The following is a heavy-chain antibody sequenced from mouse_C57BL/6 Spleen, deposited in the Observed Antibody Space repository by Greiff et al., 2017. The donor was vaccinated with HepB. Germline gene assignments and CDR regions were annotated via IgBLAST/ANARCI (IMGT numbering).Heavy chain of an antibody. CDR1: GYTFTSYT. J-gene: IGHJ2*01. Sequence: QVQLKESGAELARPGASVKMSCKASGYTFTSYTMHWVKQRPGQGLEWIGYINPSSGYTKYNQKFKDKATLTADKSSSTAYMQLSSLTSEDSAVYYCARLAPDGYHFDYWGQGTTLTVSS. CDR2: INPSSGYT. D-gene: IGHD2-3*01. CDR3: ARLAPDGYHFDY. V-gene: IGHV1-4*01.